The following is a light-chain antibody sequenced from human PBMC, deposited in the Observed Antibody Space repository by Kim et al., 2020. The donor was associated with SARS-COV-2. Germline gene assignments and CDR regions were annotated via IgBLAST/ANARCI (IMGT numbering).Light chain of an antibody. CDR1: QSVSSK. J-gene: IGKJ5*01. Sequence: ETVMTQSPATLSVSPGERATLSCRASQSVSSKLAWYQQKSGQAPRLLIYDASTRATGIPARFSGSGSGTEFTLTISSLQSEDFVVYYCQQYNNWPPITFGQGTRLEIK. CDR3: QQYNNWPPIT. V-gene: IGKV3-15*01. CDR2: DAS.